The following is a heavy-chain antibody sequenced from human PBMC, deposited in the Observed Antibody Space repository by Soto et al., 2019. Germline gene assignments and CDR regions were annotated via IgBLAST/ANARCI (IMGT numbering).Heavy chain of an antibody. V-gene: IGHV1-69*06. Sequence: GASVKVSCKASGGTFSSYAISWVRQAPGQGLEWMGGIIPIFGTANYAQKFQGRVTITADKSTSTAYMELSSLRSEDTAVYYCATIESFAYSSGCDAFDYWGQGTLVTVSS. J-gene: IGHJ4*02. CDR1: GGTFSSYA. CDR2: IIPIFGTA. D-gene: IGHD6-19*01. CDR3: ATIESFAYSSGCDAFDY.